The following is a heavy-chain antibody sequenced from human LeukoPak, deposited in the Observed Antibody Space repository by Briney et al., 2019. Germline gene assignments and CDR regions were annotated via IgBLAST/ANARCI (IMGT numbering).Heavy chain of an antibody. CDR1: GYSFTSYW. Sequence: GESLQISCQGSGYSFTSYWIGWVRQMPGKGLEWMGIIYPGDSDTRYSPSFQGQVTISADKSISTAYLQWSSLKASDTAIYYCARSIAVAGITLLDYWGQGTLVTVSS. CDR3: ARSIAVAGITLLDY. CDR2: IYPGDSDT. D-gene: IGHD6-19*01. J-gene: IGHJ4*02. V-gene: IGHV5-51*01.